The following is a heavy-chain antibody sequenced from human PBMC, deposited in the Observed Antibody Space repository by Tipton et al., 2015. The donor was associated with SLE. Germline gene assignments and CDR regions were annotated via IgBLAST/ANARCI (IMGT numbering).Heavy chain of an antibody. D-gene: IGHD1-26*01. CDR2: ISGSGGST. CDR3: ARDLVGATTVTYFDY. V-gene: IGHV3-23*01. J-gene: IGHJ4*02. Sequence: SLRLSCAASGFTFSSYAMSWVRQAPGKGLEWVSAISGSGGSTYYADSVKGRFTISRDNSKNTLYLQMNSLRAEDTAVYYCARDLVGATTVTYFDYWGQGTLVTVSS. CDR1: GFTFSSYA.